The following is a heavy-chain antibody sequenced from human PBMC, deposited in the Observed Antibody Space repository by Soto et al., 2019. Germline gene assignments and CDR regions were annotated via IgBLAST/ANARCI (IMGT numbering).Heavy chain of an antibody. CDR2: IYYSGST. CDR1: GGSISSSSYY. D-gene: IGHD6-13*01. CDR3: ARLSGSWYGRSIDY. V-gene: IGHV4-39*01. Sequence: SETLSLTCTVSGGSISSSSYYWGWIRQPPGKGLEWIGSIYYSGSTYYNPSLKSRVTISVDTSKNQFSLKLSSVTAADTAVYYCARLSGSWYGRSIDYWGQGTLVTVSS. J-gene: IGHJ4*02.